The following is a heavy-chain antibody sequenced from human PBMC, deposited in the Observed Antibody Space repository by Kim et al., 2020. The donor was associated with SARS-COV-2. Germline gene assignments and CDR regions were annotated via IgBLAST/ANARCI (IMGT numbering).Heavy chain of an antibody. CDR1: GGTFSSYA. V-gene: IGHV1-69*13. D-gene: IGHD2-2*02. J-gene: IGHJ3*02. Sequence: SVKVSCKASGGTFSSYAISWVRQAPGQGLEWMGGIIPIFGTANYAQKFQGRVTITADESTSTAYMELSSLRSEDTAVYYCARDADYCSSTSCYTGPRLLLSAFDIWGQGTMVTVSS. CDR2: IIPIFGTA. CDR3: ARDADYCSSTSCYTGPRLLLSAFDI.